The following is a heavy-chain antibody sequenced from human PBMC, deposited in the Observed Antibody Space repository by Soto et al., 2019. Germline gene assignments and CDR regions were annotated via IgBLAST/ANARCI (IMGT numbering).Heavy chain of an antibody. CDR1: GGTFSSYT. CDR2: IIPILGIA. J-gene: IGHJ3*02. Sequence: ASVKVSCKASGGTFSSYTISWVRQAPGQGLEWMGRIIPILGIANYAQKFQGRVTITPDKSTDTAYMELSSLRSGDTAVYYCARVIGRNGAFDIWGQGTMVTVSS. D-gene: IGHD3-16*02. CDR3: ARVIGRNGAFDI. V-gene: IGHV1-69*02.